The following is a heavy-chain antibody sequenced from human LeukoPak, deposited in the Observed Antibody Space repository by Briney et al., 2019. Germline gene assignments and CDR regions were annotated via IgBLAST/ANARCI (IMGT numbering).Heavy chain of an antibody. CDR3: ARKPIFYDSGRHWYYFDE. Sequence: SETLSLTCSVSGXSISSSNGYWGWIRQPPGKGLEWIASIYYSGSTYYNPSLKSRVTISVDTSKNQFSLELSSVSAADTAVYFCARKPIFYDSGRHWYYFDEWGQGTLVTVSS. D-gene: IGHD3-10*01. CDR1: GXSISSSNGY. V-gene: IGHV4-39*01. CDR2: IYYSGST. J-gene: IGHJ4*02.